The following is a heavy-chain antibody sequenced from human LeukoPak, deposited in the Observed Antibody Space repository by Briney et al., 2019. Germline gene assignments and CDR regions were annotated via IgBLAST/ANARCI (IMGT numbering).Heavy chain of an antibody. D-gene: IGHD6-6*01. J-gene: IGHJ4*02. CDR1: GYTLTELS. V-gene: IGHV1-24*01. CDR2: VDPEDGET. Sequence: ASVKVSCKVSGYTLTELSMHWVRQAPGKGLEWMGRVDPEDGETIYAEKFQGRVTITADTSTDTAYMELSSLRSEDTAVYYCATEAEGSIAVIDYWGQGTLVTVSS. CDR3: ATEAEGSIAVIDY.